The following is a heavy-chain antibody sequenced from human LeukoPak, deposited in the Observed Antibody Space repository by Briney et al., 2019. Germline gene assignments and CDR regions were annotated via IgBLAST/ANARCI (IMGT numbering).Heavy chain of an antibody. Sequence: ASVKVSCKAAGYTFTGYDMHWVRQAPGQGRGWMGWINPNSGGTNYAQKFQGRVTMTRDTSISTAYMELSRLRYDDTDVYYCARGPPGDSDYYYMDVWGKGTTVTVSS. CDR2: INPNSGGT. J-gene: IGHJ6*03. D-gene: IGHD3-16*01. V-gene: IGHV1-2*02. CDR3: ARGPPGDSDYYYMDV. CDR1: GYTFTGYD.